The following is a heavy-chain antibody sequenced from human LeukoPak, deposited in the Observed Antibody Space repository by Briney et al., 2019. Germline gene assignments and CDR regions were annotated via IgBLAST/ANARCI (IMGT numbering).Heavy chain of an antibody. J-gene: IGHJ4*02. CDR3: ASYDSSTKDTAFDY. D-gene: IGHD3-22*01. CDR1: GYSISSGYY. CDR2: IYHSGST. Sequence: PSETLSLTCAVSGYSISSGYYWGWIRQPPGKGLEWIGGIYHSGSTYYNPSLKSRVTISVDTSKNQFSLKLSSVTAADTAVYYCASYDSSTKDTAFDYWGQGTLVTVSS. V-gene: IGHV4-38-2*01.